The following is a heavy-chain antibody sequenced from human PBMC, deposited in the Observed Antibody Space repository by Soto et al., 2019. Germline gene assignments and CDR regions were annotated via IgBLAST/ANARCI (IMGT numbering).Heavy chain of an antibody. CDR2: IYYSGST. J-gene: IGHJ6*03. Sequence: SETLSLTCTVSGGSISSSSYYWGWIRQPPGKGLEWIGYIYYSGSTNYNPSLKSRVTISADTSKNLFSLKLSSVTAADTSVYYCAIDGSGWQEGAYYYMDVWGKGTTVTVSS. CDR3: AIDGSGWQEGAYYYMDV. V-gene: IGHV4-61*01. D-gene: IGHD3-10*01. CDR1: GGSISSSSYY.